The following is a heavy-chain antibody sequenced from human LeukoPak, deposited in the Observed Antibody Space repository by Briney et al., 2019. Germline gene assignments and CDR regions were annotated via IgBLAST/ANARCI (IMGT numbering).Heavy chain of an antibody. J-gene: IGHJ4*02. CDR1: GGTFSNYA. Sequence: SVKVSCKASGGTFSNYAISWVRQAPGQGLEWMGGIIPLLGTRNYAQKFQDRVTITADESTNTAYMELSSLRSEDTAVYYCARGNPFDYWGQGTLVTVSS. V-gene: IGHV1-69*13. CDR3: ARGNPFDY. CDR2: IIPLLGTR. D-gene: IGHD1-14*01.